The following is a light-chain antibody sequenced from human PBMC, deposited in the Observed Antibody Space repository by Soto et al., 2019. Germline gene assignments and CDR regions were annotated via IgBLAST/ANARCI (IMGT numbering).Light chain of an antibody. CDR3: QQYNILPPVT. J-gene: IGKJ2*01. CDR1: QSVSNN. V-gene: IGKV3-15*01. CDR2: GAS. Sequence: EIVMTQSPATLSVSPGERATLSCRASQSVSNNLAWYQQKPGQTPRLLIYGASTRATGIPVRFSGSGSGTEFTLTISSLQSEDFAVYYCQQYNILPPVTFGQGTKLEIK.